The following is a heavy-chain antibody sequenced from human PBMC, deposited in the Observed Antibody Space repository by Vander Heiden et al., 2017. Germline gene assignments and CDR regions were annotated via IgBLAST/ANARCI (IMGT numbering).Heavy chain of an antibody. CDR3: VRDSSYYYDNSGYYC. V-gene: IGHV4-39*02. J-gene: IGHJ4*02. Sequence: QLQLQSSAPRLVKPSETLSLTCTVSGGSISSSSYYWGWIRQPPGKGLEWIGSSYYSGSTYYNPSLKSRVTISVDTSKNQFSLKLSSVTAADTAVYYCVRDSSYYYDNSGYYCWGQGT. CDR2: SYYSGST. D-gene: IGHD3-22*01. CDR1: GGSISSSSYY.